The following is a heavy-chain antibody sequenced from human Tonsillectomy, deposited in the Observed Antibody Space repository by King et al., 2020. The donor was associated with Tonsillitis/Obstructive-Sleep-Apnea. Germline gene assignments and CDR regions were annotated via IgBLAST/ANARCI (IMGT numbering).Heavy chain of an antibody. D-gene: IGHD3-10*01. CDR2: ISYDGSNK. V-gene: IGHV3-30*01. J-gene: IGHJ4*02. CDR1: GFTFSSYA. CDR3: ARGEEIGRKVQGVIGFDY. Sequence: VQLVESGGGVVQPGRSLRLSCAASGFTFSSYAMHWVRQAPGKGLEWVAVISYDGSNKYYADSVKGRFTISRDNSKNTLYLQMNSLRAEDMAVYYCARGEEIGRKVQGVIGFDYWGQGTLVTVSS.